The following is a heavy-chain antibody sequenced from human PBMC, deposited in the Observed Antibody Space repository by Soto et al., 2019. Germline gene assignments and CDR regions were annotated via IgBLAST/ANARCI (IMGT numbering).Heavy chain of an antibody. CDR1: GGSISSSSYY. D-gene: IGHD4-17*01. CDR3: ASLTTVVTRPQNYYYYGMDV. V-gene: IGHV4-39*01. J-gene: IGHJ6*02. CDR2: IYYSGST. Sequence: PSETLSLTCTVSGGSISSSSYYWGWIRQPPGKGLEWIGSIYYSGSTYYNPSLKSRVTISVDTSKNQFSLKLSSVTAADTAVYYCASLTTVVTRPQNYYYYGMDVWGQGTTVTVSS.